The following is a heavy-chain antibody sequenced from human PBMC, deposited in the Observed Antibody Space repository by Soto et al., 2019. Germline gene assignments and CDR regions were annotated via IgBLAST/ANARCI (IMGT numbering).Heavy chain of an antibody. D-gene: IGHD4-17*01. CDR3: ASGTVTTYAFDI. CDR2: IWYDGSNK. CDR1: GFTFSSYG. V-gene: IGHV3-33*01. Sequence: GGSLRLSCAASGFTFSSYGMHWVRQAPGKGLEWVAVIWYDGSNKYYADSVKGRFTISRDNSKNTLYLQMNSLRAEDTAVYYCASGTVTTYAFDIWGQGTMVTVSS. J-gene: IGHJ3*02.